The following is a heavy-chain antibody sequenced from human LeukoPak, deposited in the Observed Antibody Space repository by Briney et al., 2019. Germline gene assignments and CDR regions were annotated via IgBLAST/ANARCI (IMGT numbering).Heavy chain of an antibody. V-gene: IGHV1-69*01. Sequence: SVKVSCKASGGTFSSYAISWVRQAPGQGLEWMGGIIPIFGTANYAQKFQGRVTITADESTSTAYMELSSLRSEDTAVYYCARVDVAAAGTMTGDYYYYGMDVWGQGTTVTVSS. J-gene: IGHJ6*02. D-gene: IGHD6-13*01. CDR3: ARVDVAAAGTMTGDYYYYGMDV. CDR1: GGTFSSYA. CDR2: IIPIFGTA.